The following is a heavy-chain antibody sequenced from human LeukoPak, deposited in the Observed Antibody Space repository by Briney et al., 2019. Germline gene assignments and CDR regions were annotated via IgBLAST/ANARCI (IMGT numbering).Heavy chain of an antibody. CDR3: VVSPNQDFYDY. V-gene: IGHV4-4*09. CDR1: GVSMNSHY. Sequence: SETLSLTCSVSGVSMNSHYLNWIRQPPGKGLEWIGFISGRGSSNYNPSLMGRVTMSLEASKRQFPLKLRSVTAAVTAVYYCVVSPNQDFYDYWGQGTLVTVSS. CDR2: ISGRGSS. J-gene: IGHJ4*02.